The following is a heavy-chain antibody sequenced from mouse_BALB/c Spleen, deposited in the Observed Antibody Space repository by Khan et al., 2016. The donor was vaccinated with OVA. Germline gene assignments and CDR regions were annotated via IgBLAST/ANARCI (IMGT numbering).Heavy chain of an antibody. J-gene: IGHJ3*01. Sequence: QVQLKQSGPGLVQPSQSLSITCTVSGFSLTSYGVHWVRQSPGKGLVWLGVLWSGGSTDYNAAFISRLSISKDNSKSQVFFKMNSLQANDTAIYYCARKYDCDEGLAYWGQGTLVTVSA. V-gene: IGHV2-2*02. D-gene: IGHD2-4*01. CDR3: ARKYDCDEGLAY. CDR1: GFSLTSYG. CDR2: LWSGGST.